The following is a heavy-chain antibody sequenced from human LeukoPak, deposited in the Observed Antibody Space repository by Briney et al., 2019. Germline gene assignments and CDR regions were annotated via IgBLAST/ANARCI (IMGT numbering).Heavy chain of an antibody. CDR2: IKQDGSEK. CDR3: ASHYGDFDY. CDR1: GFTSSSYW. V-gene: IGHV3-7*01. D-gene: IGHD4-17*01. J-gene: IGHJ4*02. Sequence: HPGGSLRLSCAASGFTSSSYWMSWVRQAPGKGLECVANIKQDGSEKYYVDSVKGRFTISRDNAKNSLYLQMNSLRAEDTAVYYCASHYGDFDYWGQGTLVTVSS.